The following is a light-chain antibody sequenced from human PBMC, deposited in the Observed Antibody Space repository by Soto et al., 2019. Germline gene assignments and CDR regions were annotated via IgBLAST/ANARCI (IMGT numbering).Light chain of an antibody. CDR2: EVS. V-gene: IGLV2-14*01. CDR3: SSYTSSSTLV. CDR1: SSDVGSSNY. J-gene: IGLJ3*02. Sequence: QSALTQPASVSGSPGQSITISCAGTSSDVGSSNYVSWYQQHPGKAPKLMIYEVSNRPSGVSNRFSGSKSGNTASLTISGLQAGDEADYYCSSYTSSSTLVFGGGTKLTVL.